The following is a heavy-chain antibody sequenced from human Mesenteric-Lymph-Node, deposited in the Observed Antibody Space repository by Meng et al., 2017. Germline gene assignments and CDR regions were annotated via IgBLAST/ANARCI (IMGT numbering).Heavy chain of an antibody. CDR2: ISYGGNYK. CDR1: GFPFSAYG. V-gene: IGHV3-30*18. Sequence: QVQLVESGGGVVQPGRSLSLSFAASGFPFSAYGMNWVRQAPGKGLEWVALISYGGNYKYYADSVKGRFTISRDDSKNTLYLQMNRLRAEETAVYYCAKWSGNTLPGYYLDSWGQGTLVTVSS. D-gene: IGHD3-9*01. CDR3: AKWSGNTLPGYYLDS. J-gene: IGHJ4*02.